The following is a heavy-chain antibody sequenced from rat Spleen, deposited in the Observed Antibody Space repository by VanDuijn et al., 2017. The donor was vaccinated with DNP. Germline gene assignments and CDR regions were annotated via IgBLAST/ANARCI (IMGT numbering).Heavy chain of an antibody. CDR2: ISYDGSRT. CDR1: GFTFSDYN. J-gene: IGHJ1*01. CDR3: ARGSTSIYWYFDF. D-gene: IGHD3-1*01. V-gene: IGHV5-22*01. Sequence: EVQLVESGGGLVQPGRSMKLSCAASGFTFSDYNMAWVRQAPKKGLEWVATISYDGSRTYYADSVKGRFTISRDDAKSGLYLQMNSLKSEDTATYYCARGSTSIYWYFDFWGPGTMVTVSS.